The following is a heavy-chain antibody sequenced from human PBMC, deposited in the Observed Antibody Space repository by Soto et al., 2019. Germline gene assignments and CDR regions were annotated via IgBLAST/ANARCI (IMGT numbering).Heavy chain of an antibody. J-gene: IGHJ6*02. Sequence: GVPAKVSSKAPGYTFSSNYMHWLRQSPGQGLEWTGIINPSGGSTSYAQKFQGRVTMTRDTSTSTVYMELSSLRSEDTAVYYCARFRKDYYDSSGYSSYYYGMDVWGQGTTVTVSS. CDR2: INPSGGST. CDR1: GYTFSSNY. V-gene: IGHV1-46*01. D-gene: IGHD3-22*01. CDR3: ARFRKDYYDSSGYSSYYYGMDV.